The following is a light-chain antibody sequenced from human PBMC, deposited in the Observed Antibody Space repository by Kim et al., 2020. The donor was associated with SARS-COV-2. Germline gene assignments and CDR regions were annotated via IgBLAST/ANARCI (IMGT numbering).Light chain of an antibody. CDR2: GAS. CDR1: QSVNTV. V-gene: IGKV3-15*01. CDR3: QKYYDWPLA. J-gene: IGKJ1*01. Sequence: EIMLTQSPAALSVSPGERATLSCRASQSVNTVLAWYQQKPGQAPRLLIYGASTRATGISTRFSGGGSGTEFTLTISSLQSEDSAVYYCQKYYDWPLAFGQGTKVDIK.